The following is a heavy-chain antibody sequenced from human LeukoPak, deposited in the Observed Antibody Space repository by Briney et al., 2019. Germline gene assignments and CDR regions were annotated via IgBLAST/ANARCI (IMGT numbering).Heavy chain of an antibody. CDR1: GYTFTSYY. Sequence: ASVKVSCKASGYTFTSYYMHWARQAPGQGLEWMGIINPSGGSTSYAQKFQGRVTMTRDTSTSTVYMELSSLRSEDTAVYYCVRARLERPRNNWFDPWGQGTLVTVSS. V-gene: IGHV1-46*01. J-gene: IGHJ5*02. CDR2: INPSGGST. D-gene: IGHD1-1*01. CDR3: VRARLERPRNNWFDP.